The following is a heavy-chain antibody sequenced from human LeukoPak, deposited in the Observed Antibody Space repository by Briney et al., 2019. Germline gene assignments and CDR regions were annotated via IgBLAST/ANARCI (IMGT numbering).Heavy chain of an antibody. Sequence: ASVEVSCKASGYTFTGYYMHWVRQAPGQGLEWMGWINPNSGGTNYAQKFQGRVTMTRDTSISTAYMELSRLRSDDTAVYYCARDSSPLLWFGESVLGYWGQGTLVTVSS. CDR2: INPNSGGT. D-gene: IGHD3-10*01. J-gene: IGHJ4*02. CDR1: GYTFTGYY. V-gene: IGHV1-2*02. CDR3: ARDSSPLLWFGESVLGY.